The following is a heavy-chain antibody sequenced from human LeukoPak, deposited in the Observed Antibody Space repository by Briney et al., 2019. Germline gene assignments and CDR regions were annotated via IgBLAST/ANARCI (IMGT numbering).Heavy chain of an antibody. V-gene: IGHV4-34*01. J-gene: IGHJ3*02. CDR3: ARLRLWLRTNDAFDI. CDR1: GGSFSGYY. CDR2: INHSGST. D-gene: IGHD3-3*01. Sequence: SSETLSLTCAVYGGSFSGYYWSWIRQPPGKGLEWIGEINHSGSTNYNPSLKSRVTISVDTSKNQFSLELSSVTAADTAVYYCARLRLWLRTNDAFDIWGQGTMVTVSS.